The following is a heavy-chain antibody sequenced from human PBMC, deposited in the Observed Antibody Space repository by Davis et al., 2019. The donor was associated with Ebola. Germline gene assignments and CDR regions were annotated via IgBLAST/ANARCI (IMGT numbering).Heavy chain of an antibody. D-gene: IGHD3-3*01. CDR1: GFTFSSYA. Sequence: LSLTCAASGFTFSSYAMSWVRQAPGKGLEWVSAISGSGGSTYYAASVKGRFTISRDNSKNTLYLQMNSLRAEDTAVYYCAKASMGITIFGVVPVGWGQGTTVTVSS. V-gene: IGHV3-23*01. CDR2: ISGSGGST. J-gene: IGHJ6*02. CDR3: AKASMGITIFGVVPVG.